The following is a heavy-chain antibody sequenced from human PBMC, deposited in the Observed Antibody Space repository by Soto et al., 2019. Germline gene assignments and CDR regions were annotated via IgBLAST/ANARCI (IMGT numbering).Heavy chain of an antibody. D-gene: IGHD5-12*01. CDR3: ARDLGHKVNPLANL. CDR2: ISAYNGNT. J-gene: IGHJ4*02. Sequence: ASVKLSCTASGYTFTSYGISWVRQAPGQGLEWMGWISAYNGNTNYAQKLQGRVTMTTDTSTSTAYMELRSLRSDDTAVYYCARDLGHKVNPLANLWAKGTRVTFS. V-gene: IGHV1-18*01. CDR1: GYTFTSYG.